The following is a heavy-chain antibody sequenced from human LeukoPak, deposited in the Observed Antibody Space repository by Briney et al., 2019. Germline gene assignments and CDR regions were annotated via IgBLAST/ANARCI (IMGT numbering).Heavy chain of an antibody. V-gene: IGHV3-23*01. CDR2: ISGSGGST. D-gene: IGHD1-1*01. J-gene: IGHJ4*02. CDR3: AEDAIGQYRTYYFDH. CDR1: GFSFSNFA. Sequence: PPGGSLRLPCEVSGFSFSNFAMSWVRQAAGKGLEWVSAISGSGGSTYYAGSVQGRFTISRDNSKNTLYLQMNSLRAEDTAVYYCAEDAIGQYRTYYFDHWGQGTLVPVSS.